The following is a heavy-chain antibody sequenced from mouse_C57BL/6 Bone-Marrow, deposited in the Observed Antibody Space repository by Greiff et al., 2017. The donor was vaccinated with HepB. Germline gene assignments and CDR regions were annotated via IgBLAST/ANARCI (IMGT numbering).Heavy chain of an antibody. CDR1: GYTFTSYG. CDR3: ARGDYYGSRYSYYAMDY. CDR2: IYPRSGNT. D-gene: IGHD1-1*01. J-gene: IGHJ4*01. Sequence: QVQLKQSGAELARPGASVKLSCKASGYTFTSYGISWVKQRTGQGLEWIGEIYPRSGNTYYNEKFKGKATLTADKSSSTAYMELRSLTSEDSAVYFCARGDYYGSRYSYYAMDYWGQGTSVTVSS. V-gene: IGHV1-81*01.